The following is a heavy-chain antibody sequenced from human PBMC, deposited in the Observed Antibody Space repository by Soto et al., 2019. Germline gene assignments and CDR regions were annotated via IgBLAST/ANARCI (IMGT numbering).Heavy chain of an antibody. D-gene: IGHD2-15*01. CDR1: GGSVSSGSYY. J-gene: IGHJ4*02. CDR2: IYYSGST. CDR3: ARETVVVAASYFDY. Sequence: SETQSLTCTVSGGSVSSGSYYWSWIRQPPGKGLEWIGYIYYSGSTNYNPSLKSRVTISVDTSKNQFSLKLSSVTAADTAVYYCARETVVVAASYFDYWGQGTLVTVSS. V-gene: IGHV4-61*01.